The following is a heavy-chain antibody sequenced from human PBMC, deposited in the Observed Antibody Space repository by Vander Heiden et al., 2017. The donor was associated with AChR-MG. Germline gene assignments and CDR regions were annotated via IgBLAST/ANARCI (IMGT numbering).Heavy chain of an antibody. CDR2: INAGNGNT. V-gene: IGHV1-3*01. CDR1: GYTFTSYA. J-gene: IGHJ6*03. D-gene: IGHD6-13*01. CDR3: ARDGVPTPWGSSWSDYYYYMDV. Sequence: QVQLVQSGAEVQKPGASVKVSCKASGYTFTSYAMHWVRQAPGQRLEWMGWINAGNGNTKYSQKFQGRVTITRDTSASTAYMELSSLRSEDTAVYYCARDGVPTPWGSSWSDYYYYMDVWGKGTTVTVSS.